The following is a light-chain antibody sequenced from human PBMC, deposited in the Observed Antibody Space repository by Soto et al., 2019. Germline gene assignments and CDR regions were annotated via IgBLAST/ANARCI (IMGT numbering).Light chain of an antibody. CDR1: SSNIGAGYD. CDR3: QSYDSSLSGVV. Sequence: QAVLTQPPSVSGAPGQRVTISCTGSSSNIGAGYDVHWYQQFPGTAPKILIYGNSNRPSGVPDRFYGSKSGTSASLAITGLQAEDEADYYCQSYDSSLSGVVFGGGTKLTVL. CDR2: GNS. V-gene: IGLV1-40*01. J-gene: IGLJ2*01.